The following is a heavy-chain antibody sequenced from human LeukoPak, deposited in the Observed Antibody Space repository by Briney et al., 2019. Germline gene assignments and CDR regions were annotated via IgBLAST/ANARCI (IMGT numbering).Heavy chain of an antibody. CDR1: GFTFGRYW. CDR2: IKEEGSER. Sequence: GGSLRLSCAVSGFTFGRYWMGWVRQAPGKGLEWVAHIKEEGSERYYADSVKGRFIMSRDNAKNAVYLQVNSLTAEDTAVYYCTRDQGYCSGGRCYSVFDIWGQGTMVTVSS. J-gene: IGHJ3*02. CDR3: TRDQGYCSGGRCYSVFDI. V-gene: IGHV3-7*01. D-gene: IGHD2-15*01.